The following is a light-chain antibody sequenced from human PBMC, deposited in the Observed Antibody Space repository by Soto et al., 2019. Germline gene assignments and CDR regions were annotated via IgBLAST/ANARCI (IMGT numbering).Light chain of an antibody. CDR1: QTVRNNY. J-gene: IGKJ3*01. CDR3: QQYGTSFT. Sequence: EFVLTQSPGTLSLSPGERATLSCRASQTVRNNYLAWYQQKPGQAPRLLIYDASSRATGIPDRFSGGGSGTDFTLTISSLEPEDFAVYYCQQYGTSFTFGPGTKVDI. CDR2: DAS. V-gene: IGKV3-20*01.